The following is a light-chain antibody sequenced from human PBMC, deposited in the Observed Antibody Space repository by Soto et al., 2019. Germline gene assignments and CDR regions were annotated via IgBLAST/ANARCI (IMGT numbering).Light chain of an antibody. Sequence: QSALTQPASVSGSPGQSITISCTGTSSDVGFYKLVSWYQQHPGKVPKLIISEDNKRPSGVSNRFSGSKSGNTASLTISGLQAEDEADYYCCSYAGVTTFGVFGTGTKATVL. CDR1: SSDVGFYKL. CDR3: CSYAGVTTFGV. V-gene: IGLV2-23*02. J-gene: IGLJ1*01. CDR2: EDN.